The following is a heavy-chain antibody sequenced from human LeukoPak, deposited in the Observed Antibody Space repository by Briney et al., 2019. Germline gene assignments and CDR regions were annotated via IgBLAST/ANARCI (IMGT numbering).Heavy chain of an antibody. D-gene: IGHD3-22*01. CDR3: AREGYYESSGHRAFDY. Sequence: GGSLRLSCAASGFTFSTYAMHWVRQAPGKGLEYVSAISSNGGSTYYANSVTGRFTISSDNSKNTLYLQMGSLRAEEMAVNYCAREGYYESSGHRAFDYWGQGTLVTVSS. CDR2: ISSNGGST. CDR1: GFTFSTYA. V-gene: IGHV3-64*01. J-gene: IGHJ4*02.